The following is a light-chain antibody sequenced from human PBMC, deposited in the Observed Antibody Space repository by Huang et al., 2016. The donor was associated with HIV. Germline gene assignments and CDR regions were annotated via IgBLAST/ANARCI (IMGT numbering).Light chain of an antibody. V-gene: IGKV3-20*01. J-gene: IGKJ2*01. CDR1: QSVSSSY. CDR3: QQYGSSPLYT. CDR2: GAS. Sequence: EIVLTQSPGTLSLSPGERATLSFRASQSVSSSYLAWYQQKPGQAPRLLIYGASSRATGIPDRFSCSGSGTDFTLTISRLEPEDFAVYYCQQYGSSPLYTFGQGTKLEIK.